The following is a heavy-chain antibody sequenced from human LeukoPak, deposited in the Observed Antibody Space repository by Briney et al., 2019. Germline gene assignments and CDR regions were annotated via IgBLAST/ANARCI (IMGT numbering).Heavy chain of an antibody. J-gene: IGHJ4*02. CDR3: ARANRYSSSWYWFDY. V-gene: IGHV3-7*04. D-gene: IGHD6-13*01. CDR2: IKQDGSQK. CDR1: GFTFISYC. Sequence: GGSLRLSFSASGFTFISYCMSWVRQAPGKGLEWVAKIKQDGSQKYYVDSVKGRFTIARDNANNSLYLQMNSLRAEDTAVYYCARANRYSSSWYWFDYWGQGTLVTVSS.